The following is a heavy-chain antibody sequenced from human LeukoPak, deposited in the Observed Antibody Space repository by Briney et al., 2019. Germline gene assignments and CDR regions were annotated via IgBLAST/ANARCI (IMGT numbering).Heavy chain of an antibody. Sequence: GGSLRLSCAASGFTLSSYGMHWVRRAPGKGLEWVAFIRYDGSNKYYADSVKGRFTISRDNSKNTLYLQMNSLRAEDTAVYYCAKDMNIVATTQYYFDYWGQGTLVTVSS. CDR2: IRYDGSNK. CDR3: AKDMNIVATTQYYFDY. J-gene: IGHJ4*02. D-gene: IGHD5-12*01. V-gene: IGHV3-30*02. CDR1: GFTLSSYG.